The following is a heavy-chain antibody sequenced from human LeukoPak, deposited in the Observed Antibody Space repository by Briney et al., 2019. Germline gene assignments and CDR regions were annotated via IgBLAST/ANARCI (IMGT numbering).Heavy chain of an antibody. CDR1: GFTFSSYG. D-gene: IGHD3-3*01. V-gene: IGHV3-23*01. CDR3: AKSLPAYYDFWSGYYFDY. Sequence: GGSLRLSCAASGFTFSSYGMHWVRQAPGKGLEWVSAISGSGGSTYYADSVKGRFTISRDNSKNTLYLQMNSLRAEDTAVYYCAKSLPAYYDFWSGYYFDYWGQGTLVTVSS. CDR2: ISGSGGST. J-gene: IGHJ4*02.